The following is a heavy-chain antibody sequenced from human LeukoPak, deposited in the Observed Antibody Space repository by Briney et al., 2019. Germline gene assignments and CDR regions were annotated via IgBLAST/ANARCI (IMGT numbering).Heavy chain of an antibody. CDR3: ARGGSLKYFQN. CDR2: IYYSGST. CDR1: GGSISSGDYY. D-gene: IGHD1-26*01. V-gene: IGHV4-30-4*08. Sequence: SQTLSLTCAVSGGSISSGDYYWSWIRQPPGKGLEWIGYIYYSGSTYYNPSLKSRVTISVDTSKNQFSLKLSSVTAADTAVYYCARGGSLKYFQNWGQGTLVTVSS. J-gene: IGHJ1*01.